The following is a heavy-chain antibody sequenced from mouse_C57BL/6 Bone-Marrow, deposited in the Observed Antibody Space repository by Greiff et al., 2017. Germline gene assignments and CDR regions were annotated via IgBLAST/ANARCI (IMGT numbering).Heavy chain of an antibody. Sequence: VQLQQSGAELVKPGASVKISCKASGYTFTDYYINWVKQRPGQGLEWIGKIGPGSGSTYYNEKFKGKAKLTADKSSSTAYMQLSSLTSEDSAVYFCARTTVVATRYFDVWGTGTTVTVSS. J-gene: IGHJ1*03. CDR3: ARTTVVATRYFDV. CDR1: GYTFTDYY. CDR2: IGPGSGST. D-gene: IGHD1-1*01. V-gene: IGHV1-77*01.